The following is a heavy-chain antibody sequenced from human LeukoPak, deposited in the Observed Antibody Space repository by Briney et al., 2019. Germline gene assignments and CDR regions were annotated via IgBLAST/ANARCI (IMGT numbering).Heavy chain of an antibody. CDR1: GYTFTYYY. J-gene: IGHJ4*02. CDR3: ARLMATQYYFDY. D-gene: IGHD5-24*01. CDR2: INPSGGST. Sequence: GASVKVSCKTSGYTFTYYYMHWVRQAPGQGLEWMGIINPSGGSTTYAQTLEGRVTMTRDTSTSTVYLELSSLRSEDTAVYYCARLMATQYYFDYWGQGTLVTVSS. V-gene: IGHV1-46*01.